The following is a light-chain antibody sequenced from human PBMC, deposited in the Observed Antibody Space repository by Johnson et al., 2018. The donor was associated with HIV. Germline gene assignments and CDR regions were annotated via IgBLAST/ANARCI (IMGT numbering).Light chain of an antibody. V-gene: IGLV1-51*02. CDR1: KSNIGNNY. CDR3: GTWDSSLSAYV. J-gene: IGLJ1*01. Sequence: QSVLTQPPSVSAAPGQKVTISCSGTKSNIGNNYVSWYQQFPGTAPKLLIYETNKRPSGIPDRFSGSKSGTSATLGITGLPTGDEADYYCGTWDSSLSAYVFGTGTKVTVL. CDR2: ETN.